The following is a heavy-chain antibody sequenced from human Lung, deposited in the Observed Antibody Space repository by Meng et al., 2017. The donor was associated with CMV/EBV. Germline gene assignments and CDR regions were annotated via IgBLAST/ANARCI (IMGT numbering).Heavy chain of an antibody. CDR1: VFSLSSTAVA. J-gene: IGHJ5*01. D-gene: IGHD3-3*01. CDR3: AHSQVDFDFWSGYCSLISSLFDY. CDR2: IYWSNEE. V-gene: IGHV2-5*01. Sequence: GPXLVXPTQTLTLTCTFSVFSLSSTAVAVGWIRQPPGKALEWLALIYWSNEERYNPSLGSRLTITKDTSNNQVVLTMTSVDPVDTATYYCAHSQVDFDFWSGYCSLISSLFDYWGHRALVTVSS.